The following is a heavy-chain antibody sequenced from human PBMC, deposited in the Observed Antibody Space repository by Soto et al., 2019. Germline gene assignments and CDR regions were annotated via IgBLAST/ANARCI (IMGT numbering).Heavy chain of an antibody. J-gene: IGHJ6*02. Sequence: QVQLVESGGGVVQPGRSLRLSCAASGFTFSSYGMHWVRQAPGKGLEWVAVISYDGSNKYYADSVKGRFTISRDNSKNTLYLQMNSLRAEDTAVYYCAKDLNGAAAAERYYYYGMDVRGQGTTVTVSS. CDR1: GFTFSSYG. CDR2: ISYDGSNK. D-gene: IGHD6-13*01. CDR3: AKDLNGAAAAERYYYYGMDV. V-gene: IGHV3-30*18.